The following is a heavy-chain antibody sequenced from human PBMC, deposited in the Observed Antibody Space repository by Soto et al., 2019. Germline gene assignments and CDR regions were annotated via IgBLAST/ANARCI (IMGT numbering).Heavy chain of an antibody. CDR1: GYTFTSYG. CDR2: ISAYNGNT. Sequence: QVQLVQSGAEVKKPGASVKVSCKASGYTFTSYGISWVRQAPGQGLEWMGWISAYNGNTNYAQKGQGRVTMTTDTSTSTGDVELRCLRCDDTAVYYCAGNKYYDILTGYYGRGYYYGMDVWGQGTTVTVSS. J-gene: IGHJ6*02. V-gene: IGHV1-18*04. CDR3: AGNKYYDILTGYYGRGYYYGMDV. D-gene: IGHD3-9*01.